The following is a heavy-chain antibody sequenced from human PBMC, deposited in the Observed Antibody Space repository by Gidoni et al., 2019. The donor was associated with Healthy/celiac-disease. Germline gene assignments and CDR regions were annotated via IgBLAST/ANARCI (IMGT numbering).Heavy chain of an antibody. CDR1: GFTFSSYS. CDR2: ISSSSSYI. J-gene: IGHJ3*02. CDR3: QLSSGYYSVDACDI. V-gene: IGHV3-21*01. D-gene: IGHD3-22*01. Sequence: EVQLVESGGGLVKPEGSLRLSCAASGFTFSSYSMNWVRQAPGKGLEWVSSISSSSSYIYYADSVKGRFTISRDNAKNSLYLQMNSLRAEDTAVYARQLSSGYYSVDACDIWGQGTMVTVSS.